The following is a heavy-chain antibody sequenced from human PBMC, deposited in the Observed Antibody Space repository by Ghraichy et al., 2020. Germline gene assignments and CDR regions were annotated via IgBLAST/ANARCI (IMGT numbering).Heavy chain of an antibody. CDR1: GFTLSTYW. CDR2: INQDGSDK. Sequence: GGSLRLSCAASGFTLSTYWMNWVRQAPGKGLEWVSNINQDGSDKYYVDSVKGRFTISRDNAKNSLYLQMNSLRAEDTAVYYCARGRWCGSTSCCWFDYWGQGTLVTGSS. D-gene: IGHD2-2*01. V-gene: IGHV3-7*01. J-gene: IGHJ4*02. CDR3: ARGRWCGSTSCCWFDY.